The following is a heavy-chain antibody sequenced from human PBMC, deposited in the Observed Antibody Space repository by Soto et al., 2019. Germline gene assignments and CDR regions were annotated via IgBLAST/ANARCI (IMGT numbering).Heavy chain of an antibody. Sequence: ASVKVSCKASGYTFTNYAMHWVRQAPGQRLEWMGWINGGNGNTKYSQKFQGRVTITRDTSASTAYMELSSLRSEDTAVYYCARSLYDLLTGSVYNWFDPWRRGTLVTVSS. D-gene: IGHD3-9*01. CDR2: INGGNGNT. J-gene: IGHJ5*02. CDR1: GYTFTNYA. V-gene: IGHV1-3*01. CDR3: ARSLYDLLTGSVYNWFDP.